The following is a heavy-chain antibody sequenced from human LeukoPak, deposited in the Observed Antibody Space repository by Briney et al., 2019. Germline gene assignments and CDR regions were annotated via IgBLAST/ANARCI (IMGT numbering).Heavy chain of an antibody. J-gene: IGHJ4*02. V-gene: IGHV4-61*02. CDR2: IYTSGST. CDR3: ARRFEGDIAPFDY. CDR1: GGSISSGNYY. Sequence: PSETLSLTCTVSGGSISSGNYYWSWIRQPAGKGLEWIGRIYTSGSTNYNPSLKSRVTVSIDTSKNQFSLKLSSVTAADTAVYYCARRFEGDIAPFDYWSQGTLVTVSS. D-gene: IGHD3-10*01.